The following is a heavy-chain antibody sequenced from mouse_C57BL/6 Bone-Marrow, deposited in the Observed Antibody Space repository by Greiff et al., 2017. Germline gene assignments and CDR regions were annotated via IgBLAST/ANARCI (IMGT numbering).Heavy chain of an antibody. CDR3: ATNIRFLDV. CDR1: GYTFTSYW. D-gene: IGHD1-1*01. CDR2: IYPGSGST. Sequence: VQLKQPGAELVKPGASVKMSCKASGYTFTSYWITWVKQRPGQGLAWIGDIYPGSGSTNYNEKFKSKATLTVDTSSSTAYMQLSSLTSEDSAVYYCATNIRFLDVWGTGTTVTDSS. V-gene: IGHV1-55*01. J-gene: IGHJ1*03.